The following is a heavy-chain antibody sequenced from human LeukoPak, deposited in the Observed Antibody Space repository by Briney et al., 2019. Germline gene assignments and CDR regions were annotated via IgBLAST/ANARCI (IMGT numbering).Heavy chain of an antibody. Sequence: ASVKVSCKASGYTFTGYYMHWVRQAPGQGLEWMGWINPNSGGTNYAQKFQGRVTMSRDTSTSTVYMELSSLRSEDTAVYYCAREDYGDTAQYFDYWGQGTLVTVSS. V-gene: IGHV1-2*02. J-gene: IGHJ4*02. CDR2: INPNSGGT. D-gene: IGHD4-17*01. CDR1: GYTFTGYY. CDR3: AREDYGDTAQYFDY.